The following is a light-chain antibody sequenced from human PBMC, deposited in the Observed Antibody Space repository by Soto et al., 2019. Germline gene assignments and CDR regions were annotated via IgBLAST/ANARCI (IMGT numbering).Light chain of an antibody. CDR3: QKYNSAPQFT. V-gene: IGKV1-27*01. J-gene: IGKJ3*01. CDR1: QGISSN. Sequence: DIQMTQSPSSLSASVGDRVTITCRASQGISSNLAWYQQKPGKVPKLLIYAASTMQSGVPSRFSGSGSGTDFTLTISSLQPEDVATYYCQKYNSAPQFTFGPGTKVDIK. CDR2: AAS.